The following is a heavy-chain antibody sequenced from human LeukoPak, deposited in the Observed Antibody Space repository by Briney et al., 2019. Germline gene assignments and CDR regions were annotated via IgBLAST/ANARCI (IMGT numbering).Heavy chain of an antibody. V-gene: IGHV3-49*04. J-gene: IGHJ6*04. CDR1: EFTFGDYA. D-gene: IGHD5-12*01. CDR2: IRSKDDDGTT. CDR3: TRDRWGGGYISRGMDV. Sequence: GGSLRLSCTASEFTFGDYAISWVRQAPGKGLEWLGFIRSKDDDGTTDYAASVKGRFIISRDDSKSVAYLEMNDLKIEDTAVYYCTRDRWGGGYISRGMDVWGKGTTVTISS.